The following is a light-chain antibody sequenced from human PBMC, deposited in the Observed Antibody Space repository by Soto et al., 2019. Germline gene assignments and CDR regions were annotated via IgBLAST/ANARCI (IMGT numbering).Light chain of an antibody. J-gene: IGKJ1*01. CDR3: QKKNGNSET. CDR2: KAS. CDR1: QSISSW. Sequence: DVQMTQSPSTLSASVGDRVTITCRASQSISSWLAWYQQKPGKAPKVLIYKASTLQSGVPSRFSGSESGTEFTLTLSRLQPCDFATYYFQKKNGNSETFGQGTKVEIK. V-gene: IGKV1-5*03.